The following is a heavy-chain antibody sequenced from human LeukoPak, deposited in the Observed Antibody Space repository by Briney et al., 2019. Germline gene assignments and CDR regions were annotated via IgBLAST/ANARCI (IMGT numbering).Heavy chain of an antibody. CDR2: IYPGDSDT. CDR3: ARQDIVIVPTAPPGAFDI. J-gene: IGHJ3*02. V-gene: IGHV5-51*01. D-gene: IGHD2-2*01. Sequence: GESLKISCKGSGNSFTRYWIGWVRQMPGKGLEWMGIIYPGDSDTRYSPSFQGQVTVSVDKSITTAYLQWSSLKASDTAMYYCARQDIVIVPTAPPGAFDIWGQGTMVTVSS. CDR1: GNSFTRYW.